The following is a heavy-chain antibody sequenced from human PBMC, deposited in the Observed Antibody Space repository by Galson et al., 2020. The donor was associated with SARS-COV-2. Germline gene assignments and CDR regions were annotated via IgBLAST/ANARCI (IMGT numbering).Heavy chain of an antibody. J-gene: IGHJ3*02. CDR3: AKFAGYSGSYFESDAFDI. CDR2: ISGSGGST. V-gene: IGHV3-23*01. CDR1: GFTFSSYA. Sequence: GGSLRLSCAASGFTFSSYAMSWVRQAPGKGLEWVSAISGSGGSTYYADSVKGRFTISRDNSKNTLYLQMNSLRAEDTAVYYCAKFAGYSGSYFESDAFDIWGQGTMVTVSS. D-gene: IGHD1-26*01.